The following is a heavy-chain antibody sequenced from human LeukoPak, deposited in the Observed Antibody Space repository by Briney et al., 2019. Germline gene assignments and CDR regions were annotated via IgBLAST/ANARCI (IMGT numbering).Heavy chain of an antibody. CDR2: IYYSGST. D-gene: IGHD3-22*01. CDR3: ARDASGDDSSGYPPDRDY. Sequence: SETLSLTCTVSGGSISSYYWSWIRQPPGKGLEWIGYIYYSGSTNYNPSLKSRVTISVDTSKNQFSLKLSSVTAADTAVYYCARDASGDDSSGYPPDRDYWGQGTLVTVSS. CDR1: GGSISSYY. V-gene: IGHV4-59*12. J-gene: IGHJ4*02.